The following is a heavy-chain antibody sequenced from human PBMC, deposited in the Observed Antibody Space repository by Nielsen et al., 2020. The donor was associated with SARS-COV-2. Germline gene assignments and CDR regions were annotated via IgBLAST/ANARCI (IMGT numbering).Heavy chain of an antibody. V-gene: IGHV1-69*13. Sequence: SVKVSCKASGGTFSSYAISWVRQAPGQGLEWMGGIIPIFGTANYAQKFQGRVTITADESTSTAYIELSGLRSEDTAVYYCARGRLVAAGTDYYYYGMDVWGQGTTVTVSS. J-gene: IGHJ6*02. CDR2: IIPIFGTA. CDR1: GGTFSSYA. D-gene: IGHD6-13*01. CDR3: ARGRLVAAGTDYYYYGMDV.